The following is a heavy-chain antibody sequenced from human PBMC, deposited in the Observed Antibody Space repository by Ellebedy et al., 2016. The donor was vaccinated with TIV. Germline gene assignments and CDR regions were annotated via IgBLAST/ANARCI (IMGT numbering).Heavy chain of an antibody. J-gene: IGHJ6*02. V-gene: IGHV4-34*01. Sequence: GSLRLSXAVYGGSFSGYYWSWIRQPPGKGLEWIGEINHSGSTNYNPSLKSRVTISVDTSKNQFSLKLSSVTAADTAVYYCARGSVVATITYYYYYGMDVWGQGTTVTVSS. CDR1: GGSFSGYY. CDR2: INHSGST. CDR3: ARGSVVATITYYYYYGMDV. D-gene: IGHD5-12*01.